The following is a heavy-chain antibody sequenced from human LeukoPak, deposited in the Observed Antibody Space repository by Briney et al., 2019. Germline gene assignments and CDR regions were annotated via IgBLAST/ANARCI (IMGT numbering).Heavy chain of an antibody. CDR3: ARGYGSGSFDAFDI. D-gene: IGHD3-10*01. Sequence: ASVKVSCKASGYTFTGYYMHWVRQAPGHGLEWMGWINPNSGGTNYAQKFQGRVTMTRDTSISTAYMELSRLRSDDTAVYYCARGYGSGSFDAFDIWGQGTMVTVSS. V-gene: IGHV1-2*02. J-gene: IGHJ3*02. CDR2: INPNSGGT. CDR1: GYTFTGYY.